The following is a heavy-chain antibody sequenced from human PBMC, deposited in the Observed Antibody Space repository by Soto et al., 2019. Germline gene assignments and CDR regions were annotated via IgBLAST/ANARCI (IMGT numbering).Heavy chain of an antibody. D-gene: IGHD1-26*01. V-gene: IGHV3-74*01. Sequence: GGSLRLSCEVSGFTFGDYWMHWVRQAPGKGLEWVSRVDSDGNGATYADSVRGRFTISRDNAKNTLYLQITGLGVEDTAMYYCARGKDIGSYYFDSWGQGTPVTVSS. CDR2: VDSDGNGA. CDR1: GFTFGDYW. CDR3: ARGKDIGSYYFDS. J-gene: IGHJ4*02.